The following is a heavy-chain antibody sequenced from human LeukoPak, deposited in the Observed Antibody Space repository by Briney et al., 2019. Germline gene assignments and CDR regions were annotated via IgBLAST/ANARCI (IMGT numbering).Heavy chain of an antibody. J-gene: IGHJ5*02. CDR1: GFTFSSYD. CDR3: ARDCSSATCYVNWFDP. Sequence: GGSLRLSCAASGFTFSSYDIHWVRQAPGKGLEWVAFIRYDGSNKYYADSVKGRFTISRDNAKNSLYLQMNSLRAEDTAVYYCARDCSSATCYVNWFDPWGQGTLVTVSS. D-gene: IGHD2-2*01. V-gene: IGHV3-30*02. CDR2: IRYDGSNK.